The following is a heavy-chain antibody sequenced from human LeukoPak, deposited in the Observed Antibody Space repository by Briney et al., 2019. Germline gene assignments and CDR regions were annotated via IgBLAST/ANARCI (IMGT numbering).Heavy chain of an antibody. D-gene: IGHD6-13*01. CDR3: ARRFSSSFDASDI. CDR2: IYYSGST. CDR1: GGSISSSSYY. Sequence: KTSETLSLTCTVSGGSISSSSYYWGWIRQPPGKGLEWIGSIYYSGSTYYNPSLKSRVTISVDTSKNQFSLKLSSVTAADTAVYYCARRFSSSFDASDIWGQGTMVTVSS. V-gene: IGHV4-39*01. J-gene: IGHJ3*02.